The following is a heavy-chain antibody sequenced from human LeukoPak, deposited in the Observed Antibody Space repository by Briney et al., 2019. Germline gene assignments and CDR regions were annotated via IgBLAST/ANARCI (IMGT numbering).Heavy chain of an antibody. J-gene: IGHJ3*02. CDR2: FDPEDGET. D-gene: IGHD6-19*01. CDR3: ATEERGIAVAEGAFDI. CDR1: GYTLTELS. Sequence: ASVEVSCKFSGYTLTELSMHRVRQAPGKGLEWMGGFDPEDGETIYAQKFQGRVTMTEDTSTDTAYMALSSLRSEDTAVYYCATEERGIAVAEGAFDIWGQGTMVTVSS. V-gene: IGHV1-24*01.